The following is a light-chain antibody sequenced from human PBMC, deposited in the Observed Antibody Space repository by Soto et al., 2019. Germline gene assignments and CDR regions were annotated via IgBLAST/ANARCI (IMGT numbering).Light chain of an antibody. V-gene: IGKV1-9*01. Sequence: IQLTQSPSSLSASVGDRVTITCRASQGISSYLAWYQQKPGKAPKLLIYGASTLEGGVPFRFSGSGSGTDFTLTISSLQPEDFSTYYCQQLNTYPITFGQGTRLEIK. CDR2: GAS. CDR3: QQLNTYPIT. CDR1: QGISSY. J-gene: IGKJ5*01.